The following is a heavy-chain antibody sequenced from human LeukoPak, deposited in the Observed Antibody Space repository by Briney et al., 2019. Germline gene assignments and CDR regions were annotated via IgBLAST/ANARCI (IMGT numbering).Heavy chain of an antibody. CDR3: AKSYESGRGVPYGMDV. D-gene: IGHD3-10*01. J-gene: IGHJ6*04. CDR1: GFTFSSYA. CDR2: IGSGSGGTT. V-gene: IGHV3-23*01. Sequence: GGSVRLSCAASGFTFSSYAMRWVRQAPGKGLEWVSAIGSGSGGTTIYADSVKGRFTISRDNSKNTLYLQMSSLRDEDTAVYYCAKSYESGRGVPYGMDVWGEGTAVTVSS.